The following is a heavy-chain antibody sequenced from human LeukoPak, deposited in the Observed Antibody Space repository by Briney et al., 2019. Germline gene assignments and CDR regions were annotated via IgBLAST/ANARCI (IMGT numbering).Heavy chain of an antibody. D-gene: IGHD6-19*01. CDR3: ARSGGWPDY. J-gene: IGHJ4*02. V-gene: IGHV1-46*01. Sequence: ASVKVSCKASGYTFTNYGISWVRQAPGQGLEWIGIINPSGGSTTYAQKFQGRVTMTRDTSTSTVYMELSSLRSEDTAMYYCARSGGWPDYWGQGTLVTVSS. CDR1: GYTFTNYG. CDR2: INPSGGST.